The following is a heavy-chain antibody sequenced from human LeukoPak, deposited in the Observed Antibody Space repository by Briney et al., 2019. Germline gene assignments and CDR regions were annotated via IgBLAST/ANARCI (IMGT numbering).Heavy chain of an antibody. CDR1: GGSFSGYY. CDR3: ARAYSSSSEGVGFDY. Sequence: PSETLSLTCAVYGGSFSGYYWSWIRQPPGKGLEWIGEINHSGSTNYNPSLKSRVTISVDTSKNQFSLKLSSVTAADTAVYYCARAYSSSSEGVGFDYWAREPWSPSPQ. V-gene: IGHV4-34*01. J-gene: IGHJ4*02. CDR2: INHSGST. D-gene: IGHD6-6*01.